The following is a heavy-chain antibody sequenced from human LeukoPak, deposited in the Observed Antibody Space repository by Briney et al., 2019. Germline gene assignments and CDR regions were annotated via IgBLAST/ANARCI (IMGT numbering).Heavy chain of an antibody. V-gene: IGHV4-59*01. Sequence: SETLSLTCTVSGGSISSYYWSWIRQPPGKGLEWIGYIYYSGSTNYNPSLKSRVTISVDTSKNQFSLKLSSVTAADTAVYYCARDGVEREMATSSDAFDIWGQGTMVTVSS. CDR2: IYYSGST. D-gene: IGHD5-24*01. J-gene: IGHJ3*02. CDR1: GGSISSYY. CDR3: ARDGVEREMATSSDAFDI.